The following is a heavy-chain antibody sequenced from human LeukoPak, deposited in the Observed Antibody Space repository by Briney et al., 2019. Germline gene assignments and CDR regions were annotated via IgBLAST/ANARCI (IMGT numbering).Heavy chain of an antibody. CDR3: ARDSNPYYYDSSGYYYFDY. CDR2: ISNDGSNK. CDR1: GFTFSSYA. Sequence: PGGSLRLSCARSGFTFSSYAMHCVRQAPGKGLEWVAVISNDGSNKYYADSVKGRFTISRDNSKNTLYLEMNSLRAEDTAVYYCARDSNPYYYDSSGYYYFDYWGQGTLVTVSS. J-gene: IGHJ4*02. V-gene: IGHV3-30-3*01. D-gene: IGHD3-22*01.